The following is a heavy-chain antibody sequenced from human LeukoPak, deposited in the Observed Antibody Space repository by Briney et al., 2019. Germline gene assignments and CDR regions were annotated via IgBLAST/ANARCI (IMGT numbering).Heavy chain of an antibody. V-gene: IGHV1-2*02. J-gene: IGHJ6*02. CDR1: GYTFTGYY. D-gene: IGHD2-21*02. Sequence: ASLKVSCEASGYTFTGYYMHWVRQAPGQGLEWMAWINPNSGGTNYAQKFQGRVTMTRDTSISTAYMELSRLRSDDTAVYYCARNIVVVTAIGMDVWGQGTTVTVSS. CDR3: ARNIVVVTAIGMDV. CDR2: INPNSGGT.